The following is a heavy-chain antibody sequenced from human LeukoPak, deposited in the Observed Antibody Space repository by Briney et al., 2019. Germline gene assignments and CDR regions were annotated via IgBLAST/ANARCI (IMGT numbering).Heavy chain of an antibody. D-gene: IGHD1-26*01. CDR3: AGRVGASIWTGMHF. CDR1: GGSISSGTYH. J-gene: IGHJ4*02. CDR2: IHYSGST. V-gene: IGHV4-39*01. Sequence: PSETLSLNCTVSGGSISSGTYHWGWVRQPPGKGLEWIGNIHYSGSTYYNPSLKGPVTISVDTSKNQFSLQLSSVTAADTAVYYCAGRVGASIWTGMHFWGQGTLVTVSS.